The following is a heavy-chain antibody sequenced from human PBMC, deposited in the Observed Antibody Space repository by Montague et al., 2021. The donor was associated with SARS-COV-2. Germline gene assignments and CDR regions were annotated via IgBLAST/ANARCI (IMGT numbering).Heavy chain of an antibody. CDR3: ARDPHDCGWFDP. CDR1: GGSISSASYY. D-gene: IGHD2-21*02. J-gene: IGHJ5*02. Sequence: TLSLTCTVSGGSISSASYYWSWIRQPAGKGLEWIGHIYSTVITNYNPSLKSRVTISVDLSKNQFSLKMTSVTAADTAVYYCARDPHDCGWFDPWGQGTLVTVSS. CDR2: IYSTVIT. V-gene: IGHV4-61*09.